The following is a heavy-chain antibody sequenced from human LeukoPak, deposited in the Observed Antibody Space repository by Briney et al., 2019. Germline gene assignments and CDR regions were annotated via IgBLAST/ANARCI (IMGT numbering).Heavy chain of an antibody. V-gene: IGHV4-34*01. D-gene: IGHD6-19*01. CDR1: GGSFSGYY. Sequence: PSETLSLTCAVYGGSFSGYYWSWIRQPPGKGLEWIGEINHSGRTNYNPSLKSRVTISVDTSKNQFSLKVNSVTAADTGVYYCARDRSGWYGEDSWGQGTLVIVSS. J-gene: IGHJ4*02. CDR3: ARDRSGWYGEDS. CDR2: INHSGRT.